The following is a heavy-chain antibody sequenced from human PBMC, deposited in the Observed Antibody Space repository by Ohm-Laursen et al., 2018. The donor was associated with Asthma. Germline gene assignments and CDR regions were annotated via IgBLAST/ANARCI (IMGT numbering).Heavy chain of an antibody. Sequence: SLRLSCAASGFTFRSYAIHWVRQAPGKGLEWAAVISKEGSDKWYADSVKGRFAISRDNAKNSLFLQMNSLRVEDTAVYYCARNPTARPFDYWGQGILVTVSS. V-gene: IGHV3-30*09. CDR3: ARNPTARPFDY. J-gene: IGHJ4*02. CDR2: ISKEGSDK. CDR1: GFTFRSYA. D-gene: IGHD6-6*01.